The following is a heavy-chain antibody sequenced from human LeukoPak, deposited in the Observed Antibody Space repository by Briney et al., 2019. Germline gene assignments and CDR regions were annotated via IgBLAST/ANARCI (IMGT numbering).Heavy chain of an antibody. J-gene: IGHJ4*02. CDR1: GFTFSSYA. D-gene: IGHD3-22*01. Sequence: GGSLRLSCAASGFTFSSYAMSWVRQAPGKGLEWVSAISGSGGSTYYADSVKGRFTISRDNSKNTLYLQTNSLRAEDTAVYYCAKDRDHYYDPHFYLSYFDYWGQGTLVTVSS. CDR2: ISGSGGST. CDR3: AKDRDHYYDPHFYLSYFDY. V-gene: IGHV3-23*01.